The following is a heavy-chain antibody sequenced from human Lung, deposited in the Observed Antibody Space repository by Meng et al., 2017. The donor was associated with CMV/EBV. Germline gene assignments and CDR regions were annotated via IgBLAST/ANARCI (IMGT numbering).Heavy chain of an antibody. CDR2: IYGGTGT. V-gene: IGHV3-53*01. CDR1: GFTVSSNY. CDR3: ARAGAFPQYFDY. Sequence: GGSLRLXXAVSGFTVSSNYMNWVRQAPGKGLEWVSIIYGGTGTYYADSVKGRFSISRDNSKNTVYLQMDSLSPEDTAVYYCARAGAFPQYFDYWGQGAWVTVSS. D-gene: IGHD3-16*01. J-gene: IGHJ4*02.